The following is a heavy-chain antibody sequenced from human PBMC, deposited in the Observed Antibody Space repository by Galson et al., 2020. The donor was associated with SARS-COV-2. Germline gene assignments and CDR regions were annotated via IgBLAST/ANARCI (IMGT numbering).Heavy chain of an antibody. D-gene: IGHD3-10*01. CDR1: GGSVSSGIYY. CDR3: ARGEGRITLVRGVIIGFDS. J-gene: IGHJ4*02. V-gene: IGHV4-31*03. Sequence: ASETLSLTCTVSGGSVSSGIYYWNWIRQHPGKGLEWIGYIYHNGSTYYNPSLKSRVSLSLDTSKNQFSLKLSSVTAADTAVYYCARGEGRITLVRGVIIGFDSWGQGTLVSVYS. CDR2: IYHNGST.